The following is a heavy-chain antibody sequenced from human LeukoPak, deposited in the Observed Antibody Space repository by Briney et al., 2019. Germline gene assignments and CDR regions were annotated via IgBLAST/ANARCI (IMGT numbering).Heavy chain of an antibody. V-gene: IGHV3-30*03. D-gene: IGHD3-22*01. CDR3: ARPYYYDSSGYYDY. CDR1: GFTFSSYG. J-gene: IGHJ4*02. Sequence: GGSLRLSCAASGFTFSSYGMHWVRQAPGKGLEWVAVISYDGSNKYYADSVKGRFTIPRDNSKNTLYLQMNSLRAEDTAVYYCARPYYYDSSGYYDYWGQGTLVTVSS. CDR2: ISYDGSNK.